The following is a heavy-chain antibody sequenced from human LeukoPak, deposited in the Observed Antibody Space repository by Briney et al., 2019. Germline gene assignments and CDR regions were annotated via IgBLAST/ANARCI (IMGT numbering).Heavy chain of an antibody. Sequence: GGSLRLSCEASGFSISDYYMSWIRQAPGKGLEWVAYISHTGASEFHADPAKGRFAISRDNAQNSVYLQMNSLRVEDTAVYFCVRGVERTLSLDLWGQGSLVTVSS. J-gene: IGHJ5*02. CDR3: VRGVERTLSLDL. V-gene: IGHV3-11*01. CDR1: GFSISDYY. CDR2: ISHTGASE. D-gene: IGHD3-16*02.